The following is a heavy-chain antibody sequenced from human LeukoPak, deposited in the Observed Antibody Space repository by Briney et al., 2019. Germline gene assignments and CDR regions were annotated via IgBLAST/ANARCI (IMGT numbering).Heavy chain of an antibody. D-gene: IGHD2-2*01. Sequence: GASVKVSCKASGYTFTHHGFSWVRQAPGQGLEWMGGIIPIFGTANYAQKFQGRVTITTDESTSTAYMELSSLRSEDTAVYYCARVNIVVVPAATYAFDIWGQGTMVTVSS. CDR3: ARVNIVVVPAATYAFDI. J-gene: IGHJ3*02. V-gene: IGHV1-69*05. CDR1: GYTFTHHG. CDR2: IIPIFGTA.